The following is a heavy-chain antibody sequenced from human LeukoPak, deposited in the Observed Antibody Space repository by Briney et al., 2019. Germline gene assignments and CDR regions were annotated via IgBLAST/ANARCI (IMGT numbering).Heavy chain of an antibody. CDR3: ARRQGSQNDY. V-gene: IGHV1-46*01. D-gene: IGHD3-10*01. J-gene: IGHJ4*02. CDR1: GYTFTSNH. CDR2: INPSGGST. Sequence: ASVKVSCKASGYTFTSNHIYWVRQAPGQGLEWMGRINPSGGSTSYTQKFQGRVTMTRDTSTSTVYMELSSLRSEDTAVYYCARRQGSQNDYWGQGTLVTVSS.